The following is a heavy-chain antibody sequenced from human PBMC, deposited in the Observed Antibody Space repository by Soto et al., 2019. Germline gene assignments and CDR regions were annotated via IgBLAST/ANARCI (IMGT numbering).Heavy chain of an antibody. CDR1: GYTFTGYY. V-gene: IGHV1-18*04. CDR2: ISAYNGNT. D-gene: IGHD2-2*03. J-gene: IGHJ3*02. Sequence: ASVKVSCKASGYTFTGYYMHWVRQAPGQGLEWMGWISAYNGNTNYAQKLQGRVTMTTDTSTSTAYMELRSLRSDDTAVYYCARDGLDIVVVPAPAQSAFDIWGQGTMVTVSS. CDR3: ARDGLDIVVVPAPAQSAFDI.